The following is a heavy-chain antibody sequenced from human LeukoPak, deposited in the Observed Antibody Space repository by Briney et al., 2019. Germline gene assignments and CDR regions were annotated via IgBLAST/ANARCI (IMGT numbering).Heavy chain of an antibody. CDR1: GGSVSSGSYY. D-gene: IGHD6-19*01. CDR2: IYYSGST. CDR3: AGAWPKDSSGWYTIDY. Sequence: PSETLSLTCTVSGGSVSSGSYYWSWIRQPPGKGLEWIGYIYYSGSTNYNPSLKSRVTISVDTSKNQFSLKLSSVTAADTAVYYCAGAWPKDSSGWYTIDYWGRGTLVTVSS. J-gene: IGHJ4*02. V-gene: IGHV4-61*01.